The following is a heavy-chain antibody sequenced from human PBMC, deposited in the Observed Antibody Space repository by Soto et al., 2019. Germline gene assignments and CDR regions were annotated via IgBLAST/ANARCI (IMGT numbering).Heavy chain of an antibody. V-gene: IGHV4-34*01. J-gene: IGHJ6*02. Sequence: SETLSLTCAVYGGSFSGYYWSWICQPPGKGLEWIGEINHSGSTNYNPSLKSRVTISVDTSKNQFSLKLSSVTAADTAVYYCARDGAYSSSWYTRYYYYGMDVWGQGTTVTVSS. CDR2: INHSGST. CDR3: ARDGAYSSSWYTRYYYYGMDV. D-gene: IGHD6-13*01. CDR1: GGSFSGYY.